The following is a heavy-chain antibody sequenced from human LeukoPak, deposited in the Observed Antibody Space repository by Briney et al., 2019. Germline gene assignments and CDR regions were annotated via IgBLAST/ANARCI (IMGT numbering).Heavy chain of an antibody. J-gene: IGHJ4*02. CDR1: GYSFTTYW. D-gene: IGHD2-2*01. Sequence: LGESPKIPCKGSGYSFTTYWIAWVRQMPGKGLEWMGIIYPGDSDTRYSPSFQGQVTISVDKSVSAAYLQWSSLKASDTAMYYCASPPTRECSSISCPLSYWGKGTLLTVSS. CDR2: IYPGDSDT. V-gene: IGHV5-51*01. CDR3: ASPPTRECSSISCPLSY.